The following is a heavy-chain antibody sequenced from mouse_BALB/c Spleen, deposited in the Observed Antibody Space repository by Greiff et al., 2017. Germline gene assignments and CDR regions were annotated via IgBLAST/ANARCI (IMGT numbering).Heavy chain of an antibody. D-gene: IGHD2-3*01. CDR3: TRGKGYFSFAY. J-gene: IGHJ3*01. V-gene: IGHV1S22*01. Sequence: LQQPGSELVRPGASVKLSCKASGYTFTSYWMHWVKQRPGQGLEWIGNIYPGSGSTNYDEKFKSKATLTVDTSSSTAYMQLSSLTSEDSAVYYCTRGKGYFSFAYWGQGTLVTVSA. CDR2: IYPGSGST. CDR1: GYTFTSYW.